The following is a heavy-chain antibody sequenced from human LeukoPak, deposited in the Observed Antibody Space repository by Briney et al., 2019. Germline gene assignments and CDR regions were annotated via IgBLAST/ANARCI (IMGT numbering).Heavy chain of an antibody. CDR1: GGTFSSYA. CDR2: IIPIFGTS. CDR3: AKKERTSSGCGRVCDWFDP. J-gene: IGHJ5*02. V-gene: IGHV1-69*06. D-gene: IGHD2-2*01. Sequence: SVKVSCKASGGTFSSYAISWVRQAPGQGLEWMGGIIPIFGTSNYAQKFQGRVTITADRSTSTAYMELSSLRSEDTAVYYCAKKERTSSGCGRVCDWFDPWGQGTLVTVSS.